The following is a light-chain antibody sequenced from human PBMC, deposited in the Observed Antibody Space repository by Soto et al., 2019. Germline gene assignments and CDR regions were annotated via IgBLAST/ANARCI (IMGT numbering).Light chain of an antibody. V-gene: IGKV3-11*01. CDR1: QSISSY. J-gene: IGKJ3*01. CDR2: EAS. Sequence: EIVLTQSPATLSLSPGERATLSCRASQSISSYLAWYQQKPGQAPRLLIYEASNRATGTPARFSGSGSGTDFTLTISSLEPEDFAVYYCQQRSNLPPSMFGPGTKVDLK. CDR3: QQRSNLPPSM.